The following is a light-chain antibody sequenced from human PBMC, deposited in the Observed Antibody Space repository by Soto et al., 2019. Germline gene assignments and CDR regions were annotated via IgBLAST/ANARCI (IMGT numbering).Light chain of an antibody. CDR3: LQDINYPWT. V-gene: IGKV1-6*01. CDR1: QDIRNE. CDR2: AAS. J-gene: IGKJ1*01. Sequence: AIQVTQSPSSLSACVGDRVTVTCRASQDIRNELSWYQQKPGKAPKFLIFAASNLQSGVPSRFSGSGSGTDFTLTISSLQPEDSATYYCLQDINYPWTFGQGTKVDI.